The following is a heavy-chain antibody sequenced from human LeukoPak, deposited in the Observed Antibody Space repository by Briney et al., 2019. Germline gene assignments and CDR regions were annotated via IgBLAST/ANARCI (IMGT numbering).Heavy chain of an antibody. J-gene: IGHJ4*02. CDR3: ARAEPKVAAFGY. V-gene: IGHV1-2*02. D-gene: IGHD6-19*01. CDR2: INPNSGGT. Sequence: ASVKVSCKASGYTFTGYYMHWVRQAPGQGLEWMGWINPNSGGTNYAQKFQGRVTMTRDTSISTAYMELSRLRSDDTAVYYCARAEPKVAAFGYWGQGTLVTVSS. CDR1: GYTFTGYY.